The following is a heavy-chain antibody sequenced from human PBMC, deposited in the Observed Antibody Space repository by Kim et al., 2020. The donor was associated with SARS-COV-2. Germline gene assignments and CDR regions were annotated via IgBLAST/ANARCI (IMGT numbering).Heavy chain of an antibody. CDR2: ISAYNGNT. Sequence: ASVKVSCKASGYTFTSYGISWVRQAPGQGLEWMGWISAYNGNTNYAQKLQGRVTMTTDTSTSTAYMELRSLRSDDTAVYYCARDTGVAVAGRAEYFQHWGQGTLVTVSS. CDR3: ARDTGVAVAGRAEYFQH. V-gene: IGHV1-18*01. CDR1: GYTFTSYG. D-gene: IGHD6-19*01. J-gene: IGHJ1*01.